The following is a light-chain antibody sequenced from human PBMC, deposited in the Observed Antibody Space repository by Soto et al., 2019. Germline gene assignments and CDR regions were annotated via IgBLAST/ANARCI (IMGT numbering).Light chain of an antibody. CDR1: SSNIGSNT. V-gene: IGLV1-44*01. J-gene: IGLJ2*01. CDR3: AAWDDSLNGHVV. CDR2: SNN. Sequence: QPVLTQPPSASGTPGQRVTISCSGSSSNIGSNTVNWYQQLPGTAPKLLMYSNNQRPSGVPDRFSGSKSGTSASLAISGLRSEDEADYYCAAWDDSLNGHVVFGGGTKLTVL.